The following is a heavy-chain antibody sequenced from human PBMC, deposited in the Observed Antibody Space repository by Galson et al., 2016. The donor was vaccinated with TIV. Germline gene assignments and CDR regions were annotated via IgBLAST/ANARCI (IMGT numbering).Heavy chain of an antibody. J-gene: IGHJ3*01. CDR1: GYKFNSYW. V-gene: IGHV5-51*01. Sequence: QSGAEVKKPGESLKISCQSSGYKFNSYWIGWVRQMPGKGPEWMGIIYPGDSDSRKSPSFQGQVTMSVDKSINTAYLQLSSLKASDTAMYYCARQSENAYDVWGRGTLVTVSS. CDR2: IYPGDSDS. CDR3: ARQSENAYDV.